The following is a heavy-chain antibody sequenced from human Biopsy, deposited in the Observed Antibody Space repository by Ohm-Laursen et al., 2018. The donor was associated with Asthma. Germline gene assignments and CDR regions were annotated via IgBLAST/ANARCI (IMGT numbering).Heavy chain of an antibody. CDR2: ISYTGSA. D-gene: IGHD7-27*01. CDR3: ARHWDWGSFFDY. Sequence: SDTLSLTCIVSGGSMSSSSYYWGWIRQPPGKGLEWMGSISYTGSAYHNPSLKSRVTISVDTSKNYFSLKLSSVTAADTAVYYCARHWDWGSFFDYWGQGTPVTVSS. CDR1: GGSMSSSSYY. V-gene: IGHV4-39*01. J-gene: IGHJ4*02.